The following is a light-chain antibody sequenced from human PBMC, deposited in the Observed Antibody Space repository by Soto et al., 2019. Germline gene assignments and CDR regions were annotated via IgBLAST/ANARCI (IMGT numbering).Light chain of an antibody. J-gene: IGKJ1*01. Sequence: GDRVTITCRASQSISSWLAWYQQKPGKAPKLLIYDASSLESGVPARFSGSGSGTEFTLTISSLQSEDFAVYYCQQYNNWWTFGQGTKVDIK. V-gene: IGKV1-5*01. CDR3: QQYNNWWT. CDR2: DAS. CDR1: QSISSW.